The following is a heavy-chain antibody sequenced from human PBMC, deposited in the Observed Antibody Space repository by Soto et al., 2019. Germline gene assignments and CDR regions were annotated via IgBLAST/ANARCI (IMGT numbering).Heavy chain of an antibody. CDR1: GGSISSGGYY. CDR3: ARVGLLWFGELSGMDV. J-gene: IGHJ6*02. D-gene: IGHD3-10*01. Sequence: PSETLSLTCTVSGGSISSGGYYWSWIRQHPGKGLEWIGYIYYSGSTYYNPSLKSRVTISVDTSKNQFSLKLSSVTAADTAVYYCARVGLLWFGELSGMDVWGQGTTFTVSS. V-gene: IGHV4-31*03. CDR2: IYYSGST.